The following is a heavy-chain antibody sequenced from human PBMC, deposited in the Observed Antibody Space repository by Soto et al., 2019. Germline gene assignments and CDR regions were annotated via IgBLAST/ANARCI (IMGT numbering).Heavy chain of an antibody. CDR1: GGTFSSYA. J-gene: IGHJ4*02. CDR3: ALHPRDIAVAGTVFDC. CDR2: IIPIFGTA. Sequence: QVQLVQSGAEVKKPGSSVTVSCKASGGTFSSYAISWVRQAPGQGLEWMGGIIPIFGTANYAQKFQGRVTITADESTSTAYREVSGLRSENTAVYYGALHPRDIAVAGTVFDCWCQGTLVTVSS. V-gene: IGHV1-69*19. D-gene: IGHD6-19*01.